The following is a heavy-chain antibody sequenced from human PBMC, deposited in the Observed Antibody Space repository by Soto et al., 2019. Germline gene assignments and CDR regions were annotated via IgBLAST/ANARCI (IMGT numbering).Heavy chain of an antibody. V-gene: IGHV4-59*02. Sequence: SETLSLTCTVSGGSVSIYYWGWIRQPPGKGLECIGYIYYSGSTNYNPSLKSRVTISIDTSKNQFSLKLSSVTAADTAVYYCARHSSGWHYFDYWGQGALVTVSS. CDR2: IYYSGST. CDR1: GGSVSIYY. D-gene: IGHD6-19*01. J-gene: IGHJ4*02. CDR3: ARHSSGWHYFDY.